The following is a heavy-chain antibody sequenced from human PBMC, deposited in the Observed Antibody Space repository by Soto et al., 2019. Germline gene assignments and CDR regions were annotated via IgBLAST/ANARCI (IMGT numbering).Heavy chain of an antibody. J-gene: IGHJ6*02. V-gene: IGHV1-3*01. D-gene: IGHD4-4*01. Sequence: ASVKVSCKASGYTFTSYAMHWVRQAPGQRLEWMGWINAGNGNTKYSQKFQGRVTNTRDTSASTAYMELSSLRSEDTAVYYCASSYSNYALIDYYYYGMDVWGQGTTVTVSS. CDR2: INAGNGNT. CDR3: ASSYSNYALIDYYYYGMDV. CDR1: GYTFTSYA.